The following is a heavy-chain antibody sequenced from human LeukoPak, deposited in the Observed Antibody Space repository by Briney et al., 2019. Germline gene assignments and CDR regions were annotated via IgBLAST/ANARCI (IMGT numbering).Heavy chain of an antibody. Sequence: SETLSLTCSVSGGSISGYYWSWVRQPPGKGLEWIGYFYTSGSTNYNPSLKSRVTISVDTSKNQFSLKLSSVTAADTAVYYCARGVLTTVSYYMDVWGNGTTVTVSS. CDR3: ARGVLTTVSYYMDV. D-gene: IGHD4-11*01. V-gene: IGHV4-4*09. CDR1: GGSISGYY. CDR2: FYTSGST. J-gene: IGHJ6*03.